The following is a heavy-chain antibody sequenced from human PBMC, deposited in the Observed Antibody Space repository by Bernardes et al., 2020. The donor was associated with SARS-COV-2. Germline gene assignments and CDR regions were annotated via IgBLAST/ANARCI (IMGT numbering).Heavy chain of an antibody. J-gene: IGHJ5*02. V-gene: IGHV1-24*01. CDR1: GYTLTELS. Sequence: ASVKVSCKVSGYTLTELSMHWVRQAPGKGLEWMGGFDPEDGETIYSQKFQGRVTMTEDTSTDTAYMELSSLRSEDTAVYYCATGPPWGYWFDPWGQGTLVTVSS. D-gene: IGHD7-27*01. CDR2: FDPEDGET. CDR3: ATGPPWGYWFDP.